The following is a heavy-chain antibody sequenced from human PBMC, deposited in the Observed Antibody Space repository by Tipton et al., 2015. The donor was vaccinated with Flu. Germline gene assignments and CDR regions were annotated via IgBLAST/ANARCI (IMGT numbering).Heavy chain of an antibody. CDR2: MFHSGST. Sequence: TLSLTCTVSGYSVTGGYYWGWIRQPPGKGLEYIGYMFHSGSTYYNPSLRSRVTISVDTSKNQFSLKLTSVTAADTAVYYCARRDYDILTGSRAFDIWGQGTMVTVSP. D-gene: IGHD3-9*01. CDR3: ARRDYDILTGSRAFDI. V-gene: IGHV4-38-2*02. J-gene: IGHJ3*02. CDR1: GYSVTGGYY.